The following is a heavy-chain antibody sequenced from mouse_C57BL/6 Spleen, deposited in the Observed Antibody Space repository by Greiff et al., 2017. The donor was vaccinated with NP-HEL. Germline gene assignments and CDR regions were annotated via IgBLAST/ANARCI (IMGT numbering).Heavy chain of an antibody. Sequence: EVQRVESGGGLVKPGGSLKLSCAASGFTFSSYTMSWVRQTPEKRLEWVATISGGGGNTYYPDSVKGRFTISRDNAKNTLYLQMSSLRSEDTALYYCARRPHYYGSSFWYFDVWGTGTTVTVSS. CDR1: GFTFSSYT. V-gene: IGHV5-9*01. D-gene: IGHD1-1*01. CDR2: ISGGGGNT. J-gene: IGHJ1*03. CDR3: ARRPHYYGSSFWYFDV.